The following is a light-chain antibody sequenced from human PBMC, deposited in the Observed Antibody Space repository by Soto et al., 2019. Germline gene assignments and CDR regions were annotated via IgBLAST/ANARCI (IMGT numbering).Light chain of an antibody. CDR2: AAS. V-gene: IGKV1-5*01. CDR3: QQYSTYWT. J-gene: IGKJ1*01. Sequence: DIQMTQSPSSLSASVGDRVTITCRASQTISGYLNWYQQKPGKAPELLIYAASTLQSGVPSRFSGSGSGTDFTLTISSLQPDDFATYYCQQYSTYWTFGQGTKVDI. CDR1: QTISGY.